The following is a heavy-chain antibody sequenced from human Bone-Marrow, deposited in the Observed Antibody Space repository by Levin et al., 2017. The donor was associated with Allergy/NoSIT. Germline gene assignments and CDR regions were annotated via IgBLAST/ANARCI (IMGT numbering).Heavy chain of an antibody. Sequence: SCAASGFTFSSYAMHWVRQAPGKGLEWVAVISYDGSNKYYADSVKGRFTISRDNSKNTLYLQMNSLRAEDTAVYYCARDRGYSSHYYYGMDVWGQGTTVTVSS. J-gene: IGHJ6*02. CDR2: ISYDGSNK. CDR3: ARDRGYSSHYYYGMDV. V-gene: IGHV3-30*04. CDR1: GFTFSSYA. D-gene: IGHD6-19*01.